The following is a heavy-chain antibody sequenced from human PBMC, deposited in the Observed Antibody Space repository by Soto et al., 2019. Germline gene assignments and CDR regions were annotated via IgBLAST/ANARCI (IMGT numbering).Heavy chain of an antibody. D-gene: IGHD3-10*01. CDR3: ARQWFY. V-gene: IGHV4-39*01. CDR2: IYYSGTT. J-gene: IGHJ4*02. CDR1: GGPIRDSTYY. Sequence: QLQLQESGPGLVKPSETLSLTCTVSGGPIRDSTYYWGWIRQPPGEGLEWIGSIYYSGTTYYNPSLKGRISISVDTSKNQVSLTLKSVTAADTAVYYCARQWFYWGQGILVTVSS.